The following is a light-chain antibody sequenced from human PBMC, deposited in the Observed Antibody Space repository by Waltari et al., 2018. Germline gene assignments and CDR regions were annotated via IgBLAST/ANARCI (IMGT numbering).Light chain of an antibody. CDR3: QHYVRLPVS. CDR1: QSVSRS. CDR2: GAS. V-gene: IGKV3-20*01. J-gene: IGKJ1*01. Sequence: ETVLTQSPGPLSLSPGERATLSCRASQSVSRSLAWYQQKPGQAPRLLIYGASSRATGVPDRFSGSGSGTDFSLTLSRLEPEDFAVYYCQHYVRLPVSFGQGTKVEIK.